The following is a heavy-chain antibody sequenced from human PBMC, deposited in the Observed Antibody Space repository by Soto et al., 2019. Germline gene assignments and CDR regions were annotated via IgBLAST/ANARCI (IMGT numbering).Heavy chain of an antibody. V-gene: IGHV3-66*01. CDR1: GFTVSDNY. D-gene: IGHD2-2*01. J-gene: IGHJ4*02. Sequence: GGSLRLSCAASGFTVSDNYVSWVRQAPGKGLEWVSVIYIGGSTYYADSVKGRFAISRDISKNTVYLQMDSLRAEDTGVYYCVDHCNHPSCPAHWGQGTLVTVSS. CDR2: IYIGGST. CDR3: VDHCNHPSCPAH.